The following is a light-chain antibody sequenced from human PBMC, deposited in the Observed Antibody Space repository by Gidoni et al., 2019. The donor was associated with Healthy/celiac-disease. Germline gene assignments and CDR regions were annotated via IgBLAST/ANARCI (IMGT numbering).Light chain of an antibody. Sequence: EIVLPQSPGTLSLSPGERATLSCRASQSVSSSYLAWYQQKPGQAPRLLIYGASSRATGIPDRFSGSGSGTDFTLTISRLEPEDFAVYYCQQYGSSPPTFSQGTKLEIK. CDR2: GAS. V-gene: IGKV3-20*01. J-gene: IGKJ2*01. CDR3: QQYGSSPPT. CDR1: QSVSSSY.